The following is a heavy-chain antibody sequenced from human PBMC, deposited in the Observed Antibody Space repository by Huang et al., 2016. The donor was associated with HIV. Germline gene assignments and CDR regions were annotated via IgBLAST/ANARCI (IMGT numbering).Heavy chain of an antibody. D-gene: IGHD1-7*01. CDR2: SKQDESEK. V-gene: IGHV3-7*01. Sequence: VESGGRSVQPGGSIKLSCVGSTFTFGAYWMSWVGQPPGKGLEWVANSKQDESEKYYVDSVKGRFNISRDNARKVLFLEMDNLRVEDTAMYFCATKTAGMDIWGQGTTVTVSS. J-gene: IGHJ6*02. CDR1: TFTFGAYW. CDR3: ATKTAGMDI.